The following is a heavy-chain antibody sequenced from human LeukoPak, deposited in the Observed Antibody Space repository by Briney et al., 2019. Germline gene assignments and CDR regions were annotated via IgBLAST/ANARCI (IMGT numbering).Heavy chain of an antibody. Sequence: ASMKVSCKASGYTFTSYYMHWVRQALGQGLEWMGIINPSGGSTSYAQKFQGRVTMTRDTSTSTVYMELSSLRSEDTAVYYCARVGYSGYDYVYWGQGTLVTVSS. V-gene: IGHV1-46*01. CDR2: INPSGGST. D-gene: IGHD5-12*01. CDR1: GYTFTSYY. CDR3: ARVGYSGYDYVY. J-gene: IGHJ4*02.